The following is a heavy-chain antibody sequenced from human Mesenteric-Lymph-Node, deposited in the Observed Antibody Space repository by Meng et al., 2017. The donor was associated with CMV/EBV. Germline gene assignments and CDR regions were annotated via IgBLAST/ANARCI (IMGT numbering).Heavy chain of an antibody. V-gene: IGHV3-30*04. D-gene: IGHD2-2*01. J-gene: IGHJ4*02. CDR2: ISYDGSNE. CDR1: GFIFDNFP. CDR3: TPSCSSTSCYGY. Sequence: GGSLRLSCAASGFIFDNFPIHWIRQAPGKGLEWVAVISYDGSNELYANSVKGRFTISRDNFKNTMYLQMNSLKTEDTAVYYCTPSCSSTSCYGYWGQGTLVTVSS.